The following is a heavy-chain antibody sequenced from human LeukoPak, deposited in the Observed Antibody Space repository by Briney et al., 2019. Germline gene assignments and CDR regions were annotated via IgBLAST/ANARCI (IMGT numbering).Heavy chain of an antibody. V-gene: IGHV3-9*01. D-gene: IGHD6-13*01. CDR2: ISWNSGSI. J-gene: IGHJ4*02. Sequence: GGSLRLSCAASGFTFDDYAMHWVRQAPGKGLEWVSGISWNSGSIGYADSVKGRFTISRDNAKNSLYLQMNSLRAGDTALYYCARSSSWYAFDYWGQGTLVTVSS. CDR3: ARSSSWYAFDY. CDR1: GFTFDDYA.